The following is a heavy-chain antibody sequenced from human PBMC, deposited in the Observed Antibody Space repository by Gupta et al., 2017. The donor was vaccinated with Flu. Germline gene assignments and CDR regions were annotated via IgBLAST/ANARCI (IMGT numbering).Heavy chain of an antibody. CDR3: ATAGEFIQYGDYDAFDI. CDR2: IYTSGRT. Sequence: QVQLQESGPGLVKPSQPLSLTCTGAGGSISSGSYYWSCIRPPAGKGLEWIGRIYTSGRTNYNPSLKSRVTISVDTSKNQFSLKLSSVTAADTAVYYCATAGEFIQYGDYDAFDIWGQGTMVTVSS. J-gene: IGHJ3*02. CDR1: GGSISSGSYY. V-gene: IGHV4-61*02. D-gene: IGHD4-17*01.